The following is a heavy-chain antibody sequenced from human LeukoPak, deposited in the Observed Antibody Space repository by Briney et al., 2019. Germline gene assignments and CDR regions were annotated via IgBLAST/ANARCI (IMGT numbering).Heavy chain of an antibody. Sequence: SQTLSLPCTVSSGSISSGDYYWSWIRPPPGKGLDWIGEINHSGSTNYNPSLKSRGTISVDTCKNQYSLVLSSVTAAGTAVDYCVRDRCYYGSGYDYWGQGTLVTVSS. D-gene: IGHD3-10*01. J-gene: IGHJ4*02. V-gene: IGHV4-30-4*08. CDR3: VRDRCYYGSGYDY. CDR2: INHSGST. CDR1: SGSISSGDYY.